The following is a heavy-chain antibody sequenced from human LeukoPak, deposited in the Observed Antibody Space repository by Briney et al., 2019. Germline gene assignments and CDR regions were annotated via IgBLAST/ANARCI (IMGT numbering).Heavy chain of an antibody. V-gene: IGHV4-59*02. CDR1: GDSVRSYY. J-gene: IGHJ6*02. CDR3: VRDSRYGSGWFEDGLDF. Sequence: SEILSLTCAVSGDSVRSYYWSWIRQPPGQGLEWLGHINDRGSTNYNPSLQGRVTISIDTSKNQFSLKVNSVTAADTAVYYCVRDSRYGSGWFEDGLDFWGQGTTVTVSS. D-gene: IGHD6-13*01. CDR2: INDRGST.